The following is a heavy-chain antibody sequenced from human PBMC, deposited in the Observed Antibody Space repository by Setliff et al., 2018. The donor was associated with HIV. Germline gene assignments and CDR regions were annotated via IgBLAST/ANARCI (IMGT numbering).Heavy chain of an antibody. Sequence: PGESLKISCAASGFTFSSYWIHWVRQAPGKGLVWVSRINSDGSSTSYADSVKGRFTISRDNAKNTLYLQMNSLRAEDTAVYYCASLARGAFDIWGQGTKVTVSS. CDR3: ASLARGAFDI. CDR2: INSDGSST. J-gene: IGHJ3*02. CDR1: GFTFSSYW. V-gene: IGHV3-74*01.